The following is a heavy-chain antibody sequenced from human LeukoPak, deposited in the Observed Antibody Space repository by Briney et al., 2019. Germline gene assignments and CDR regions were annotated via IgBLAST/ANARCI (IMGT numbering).Heavy chain of an antibody. V-gene: IGHV1-8*02. CDR2: INPNSANT. D-gene: IGHD6-13*01. Sequence: ASVKVSCKASGYTFTGYYMHWVRQAPGQGLEWMGWINPNSANTGYAQKFQGRVTMTRNTSISTAYMELRSLRSDDTAVYYCARDQKSYSSSWYWYYYYMDVWGKGTTVTISS. J-gene: IGHJ6*03. CDR3: ARDQKSYSSSWYWYYYYMDV. CDR1: GYTFTGYY.